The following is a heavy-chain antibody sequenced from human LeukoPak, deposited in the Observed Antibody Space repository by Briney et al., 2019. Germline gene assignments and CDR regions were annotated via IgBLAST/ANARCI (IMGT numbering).Heavy chain of an antibody. CDR1: GYTFTGYY. CDR2: INPNSGGT. Sequence: ASVKVSCKASGYTFTGYYMHWVRQAPGQGLEWMGWINPNSGGTNYAQKLQGRVTMTTDTSTSTAYMELRSLRSDDTAVYHCARDKVEVLRYFDWLLFGDYWGQGTLVTVSS. D-gene: IGHD3-9*01. V-gene: IGHV1-2*02. J-gene: IGHJ4*02. CDR3: ARDKVEVLRYFDWLLFGDY.